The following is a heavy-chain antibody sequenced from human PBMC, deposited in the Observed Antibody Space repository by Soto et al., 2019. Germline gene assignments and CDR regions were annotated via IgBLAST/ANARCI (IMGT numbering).Heavy chain of an antibody. Sequence: SETLSLTCTVSGDSISSSTYYWGWIRQPPGKGLEWIGCIYHTGTTYYNPSLKSRVTISVDTSKNQFSLKLSSVTAADTAVYYCARPYFSSSSMFDYWGQGALVTVSS. V-gene: IGHV4-39*01. CDR2: IYHTGTT. CDR1: GDSISSSTYY. D-gene: IGHD6-6*01. J-gene: IGHJ4*02. CDR3: ARPYFSSSSMFDY.